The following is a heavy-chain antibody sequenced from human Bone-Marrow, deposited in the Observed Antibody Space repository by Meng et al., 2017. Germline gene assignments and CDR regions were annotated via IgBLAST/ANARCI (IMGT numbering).Heavy chain of an antibody. D-gene: IGHD3-22*01. CDR1: GGSFSGYY. CDR2: INHSGST. J-gene: IGHJ3*02. V-gene: IGHV4-34*01. CDR3: ASERVIVVGPGGDAFDI. Sequence: SQTLSLTCAVYGGSFSGYYWSWIRQPPGKGLEWIGEINHSGSTNYNPSLKSRVTISVDTSKNQFSLKLSSVTAADTAVYYCASERVIVVGPGGDAFDIWGQGTMVTVSS.